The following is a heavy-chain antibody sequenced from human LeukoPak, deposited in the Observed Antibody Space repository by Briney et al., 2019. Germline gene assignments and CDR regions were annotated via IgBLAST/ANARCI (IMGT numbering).Heavy chain of an antibody. D-gene: IGHD3-16*01. V-gene: IGHV3-74*01. CDR1: GFTFSSYW. Sequence: PGGSLRLSCAASGFTFSSYWMHWVRQAPGKGPVWVSRINNDGSGTTYADSVKGRFTISRDDAKNTLYLQMNSLRAEDTAVYYCVRGGEFTWSWGQGTLVTVSS. CDR3: VRGGEFTWS. J-gene: IGHJ5*02. CDR2: INNDGSGT.